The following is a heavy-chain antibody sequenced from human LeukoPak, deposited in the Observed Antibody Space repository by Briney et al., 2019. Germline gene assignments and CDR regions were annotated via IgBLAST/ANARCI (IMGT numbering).Heavy chain of an antibody. CDR2: INHSGST. V-gene: IGHV4-34*01. CDR3: ASTPDCGGSCYSFDY. J-gene: IGHJ4*02. CDR1: GVSFSGYY. Sequence: SETLSLTCAVSGVSFSGYYWSWIRQPPGKGLEWIGEINHSGSTNYNPSLKSRVTISVDTSKNQFSLKLSSVTAADTAVYYCASTPDCGGSCYSFDYWGQGTLVTVSS. D-gene: IGHD2-15*01.